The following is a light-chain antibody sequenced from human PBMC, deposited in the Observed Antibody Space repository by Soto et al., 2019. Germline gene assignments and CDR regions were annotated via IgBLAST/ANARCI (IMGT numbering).Light chain of an antibody. J-gene: IGKJ5*01. CDR3: QQYNTYST. CDR2: HAS. CDR1: QSISSW. Sequence: DIQMTQSPSTLSASVGDRVTITCRASQSISSWLAWYQQKPGTAPKVLIYHASNLQSGVPSRFSGSGSGTEFTLTISSLQPDDFATYYCQQYNTYSTFGQGTRLEIK. V-gene: IGKV1-5*01.